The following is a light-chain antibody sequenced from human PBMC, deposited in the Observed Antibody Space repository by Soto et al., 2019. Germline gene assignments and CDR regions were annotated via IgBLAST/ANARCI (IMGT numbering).Light chain of an antibody. V-gene: IGKV3-20*01. Sequence: EIVLTQSPATLSLSPGERATLSCRASQSVAKNYLVWYQQKPGQAPRRLIYDASTRATGVPDRFSGSGSGTDFTLTISRLEPEDFAVYYCQQYAEAPITFGGGTKVDI. CDR3: QQYAEAPIT. CDR1: QSVAKNY. CDR2: DAS. J-gene: IGKJ4*01.